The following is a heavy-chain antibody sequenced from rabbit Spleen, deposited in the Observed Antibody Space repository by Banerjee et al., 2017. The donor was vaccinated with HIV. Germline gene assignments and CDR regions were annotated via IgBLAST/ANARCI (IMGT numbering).Heavy chain of an antibody. CDR2: TEPIFGTT. J-gene: IGHJ6*01. CDR3: ARVGGVGVYGYATL. CDR1: GFDFSNYY. V-gene: IGHV1S7*01. Sequence: QSLEESGGGQVQPGGSLTLSCKASGFDFSNYYMTWVRQAPGKGLEWIGLTEPIFGTTYYANWVNGRFTISSHNAQNTLYLQLKSLTAADTATYFCARVGGVGVYGYATLWGPGTLVTVS. D-gene: IGHD6-1*01.